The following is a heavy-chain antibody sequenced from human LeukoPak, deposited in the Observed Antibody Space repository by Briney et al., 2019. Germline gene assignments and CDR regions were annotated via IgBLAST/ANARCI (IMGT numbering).Heavy chain of an antibody. Sequence: GGALTLSCAGSGFTFSDHYMSWKRQASGQGLESVSYISPSGASTVYADSAKGRFTISRDNAKNSLYLQINSLRVEDTAVYYCSREPRLLAYWCQGTLVTVSS. CDR3: SREPRLLAY. CDR2: ISPSGAST. D-gene: IGHD2-15*01. J-gene: IGHJ4*02. CDR1: GFTFSDHY. V-gene: IGHV3-11*04.